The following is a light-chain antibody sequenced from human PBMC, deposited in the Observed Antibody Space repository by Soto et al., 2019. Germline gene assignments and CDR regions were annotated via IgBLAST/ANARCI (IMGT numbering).Light chain of an antibody. Sequence: NFMLTQPHSVSESPGKTVTISCTRSSGRIASNYVQWYQQRPGSAPTTVIYEDNHRPSGVPDRFSGSIDSSSNSASLIISGLKTEDEADYYCQSYEGSNVVFGGGTKDTVL. V-gene: IGLV6-57*04. J-gene: IGLJ3*02. CDR2: EDN. CDR1: SGRIASNY. CDR3: QSYEGSNVV.